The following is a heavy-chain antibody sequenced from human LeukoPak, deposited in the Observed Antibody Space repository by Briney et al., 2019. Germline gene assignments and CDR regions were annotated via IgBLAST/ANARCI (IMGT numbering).Heavy chain of an antibody. D-gene: IGHD6-19*01. Sequence: GASVKVSCKASGYTFTNYVIYWVRQAPGQRLEWMGWINAGNGNTKYSQKFQGRVTVIRDTSASTAHMELSSLRSEDTAVYYCARTFSSGYYYFEYWGQGTLVTVSS. J-gene: IGHJ4*02. CDR3: ARTFSSGYYYFEY. CDR2: INAGNGNT. CDR1: GYTFTNYV. V-gene: IGHV1-3*01.